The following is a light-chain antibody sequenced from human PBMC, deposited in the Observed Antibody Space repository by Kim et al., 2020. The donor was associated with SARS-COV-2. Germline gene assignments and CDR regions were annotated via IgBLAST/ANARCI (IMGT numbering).Light chain of an antibody. J-gene: IGLJ2*01. CDR2: DVT. Sequence: QSVLAQPASVSGSPGQSITISCTGTNSDVGSFNYVSWYQQQPGKAPKFIIYDVTNRPSGVSNRFSGSKSGNTASLTISGLQAEDEADYYCSSYTDNYTVVLFGGGTKVTVL. V-gene: IGLV2-14*03. CDR1: NSDVGSFNY. CDR3: SSYTDNYTVVL.